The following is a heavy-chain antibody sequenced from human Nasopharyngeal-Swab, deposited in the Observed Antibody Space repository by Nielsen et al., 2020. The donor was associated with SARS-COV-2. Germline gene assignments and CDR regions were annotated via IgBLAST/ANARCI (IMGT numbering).Heavy chain of an antibody. Sequence: GGSLRLSCAASGFTFSSYWMSWVRQAPGKGLEWVANIKQDGSEKYYVDSVKGRFTISRDNAKNSLYLQMNSLRAEDTAVYYCAREGYDFWSGYPARSYYYYGMDVWGQGTTVTVYS. CDR3: AREGYDFWSGYPARSYYYYGMDV. J-gene: IGHJ6*02. V-gene: IGHV3-7*01. D-gene: IGHD3-3*01. CDR2: IKQDGSEK. CDR1: GFTFSSYW.